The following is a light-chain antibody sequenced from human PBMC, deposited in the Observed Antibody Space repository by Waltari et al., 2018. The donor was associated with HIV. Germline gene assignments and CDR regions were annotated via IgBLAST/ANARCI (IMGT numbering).Light chain of an antibody. J-gene: IGLJ2*01. CDR3: LLSYDGDLV. Sequence: QPVVTQVPSLTVSPGGTVTLPCASSAGLVTRANCPYWFQQRPGQAPRTLIFDSNNRYSWTPARFTGSFRGGKAALTLTGAQREDEADYYCLLSYDGDLVCGGGTQLTVL. CDR1: AGLVTRANC. CDR2: DSN. V-gene: IGLV7-46*01.